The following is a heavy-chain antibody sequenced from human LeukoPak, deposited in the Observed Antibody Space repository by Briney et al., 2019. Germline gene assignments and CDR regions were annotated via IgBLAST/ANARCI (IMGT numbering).Heavy chain of an antibody. Sequence: SETLSLTFTVSDDSIRNYYWNWIRQAPGKALDLIGPIHNNGDTAYNFSLKSRVTISMDTSKNQFSLKLSSVTAADTAVYYCGRWGYFDSGNYFVVDYWGQGTVVTVSS. V-gene: IGHV4-59*01. D-gene: IGHD3-22*01. J-gene: IGHJ4*02. CDR2: IHNNGDT. CDR1: DDSIRNYY. CDR3: GRWGYFDSGNYFVVDY.